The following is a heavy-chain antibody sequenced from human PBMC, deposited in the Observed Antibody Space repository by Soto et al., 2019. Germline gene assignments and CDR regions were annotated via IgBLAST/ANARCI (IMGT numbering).Heavy chain of an antibody. Sequence: QITLKESGPTLVKPTQTLTLTCTFSGFSLSTTGVGVGWIRQPPGKALESLALIYWDDDKRYSTSLKSKLAITKYTSKNQVVRTMTSMDPEDTATYYCVHRREYYSNWNEGWFDPWGQGTLVTDSS. CDR1: GFSLSTTGVG. J-gene: IGHJ5*02. D-gene: IGHD1-1*01. CDR2: IYWDDDK. V-gene: IGHV2-5*02. CDR3: VHRREYYSNWNEGWFDP.